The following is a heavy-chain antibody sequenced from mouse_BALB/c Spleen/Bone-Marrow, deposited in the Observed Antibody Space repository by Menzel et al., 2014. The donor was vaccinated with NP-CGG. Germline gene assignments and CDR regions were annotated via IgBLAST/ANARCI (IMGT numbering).Heavy chain of an antibody. Sequence: EVQLQQSGPELVKPGASVKMSCKASGYTFTNYVMHWVKQKPGQGLEWIGYINPYNDGTKYNEKFKGKATLTSDKSSGTAYMQLSSLTSEDSAVYYCARRPSFNGSCYGALDYCVQGTSVTISS. CDR2: INPYNDGT. CDR1: GYTFTNYV. J-gene: IGHJ4*01. V-gene: IGHV1-14*01. CDR3: ARRPSFNGSCYGALDY. D-gene: IGHD1-1*01.